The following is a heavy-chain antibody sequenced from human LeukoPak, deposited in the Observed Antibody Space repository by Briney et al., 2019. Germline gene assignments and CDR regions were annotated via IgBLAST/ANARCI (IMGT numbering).Heavy chain of an antibody. V-gene: IGHV1-8*01. J-gene: IGHJ4*02. CDR3: ARRRIAAAAKVFDY. CDR2: MNPNSGNT. D-gene: IGHD6-13*01. CDR1: GYTFTSYD. Sequence: ASVKVSCKVSGYTFTSYDINWVRQATGQGLEWMGWMNPNSGNTGYAQKFQGRVTMTRNTSISTAYMELSSLRSEDTAVYYCARRRIAAAAKVFDYWGQGTLVTVSS.